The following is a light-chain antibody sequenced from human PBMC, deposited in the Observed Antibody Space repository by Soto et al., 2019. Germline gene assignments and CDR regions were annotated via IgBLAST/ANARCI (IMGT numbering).Light chain of an antibody. V-gene: IGLV1-44*01. CDR1: SSNIGSNT. Sequence: QAVVTQPPSASGTPGQRVTISCSGSSSNIGSNTVNWYQQLPGTAPQLLIYSNNQRPSGVPDRFSGSKSGTSASLATSGLQSEDEADYYCAAWDDSLNGPVFGGGTKLTVL. CDR2: SNN. CDR3: AAWDDSLNGPV. J-gene: IGLJ2*01.